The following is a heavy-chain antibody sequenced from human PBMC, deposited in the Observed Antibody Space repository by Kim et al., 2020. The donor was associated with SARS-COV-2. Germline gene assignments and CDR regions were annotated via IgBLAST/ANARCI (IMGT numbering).Heavy chain of an antibody. D-gene: IGHD3-22*01. CDR2: ISSSSSTI. CDR1: GFTFSSYS. V-gene: IGHV3-48*02. CDR3: ARDMIYYYDSSGYPFDY. Sequence: GGSLRLSCAASGFTFSSYSMNWVRQAPGKGLEWVSYISSSSSTIYYADSVKGRFTISRDNAKNSLYLQMNSLRDEDTAVYYCARDMIYYYDSSGYPFDYWGQGTLVTVSS. J-gene: IGHJ4*02.